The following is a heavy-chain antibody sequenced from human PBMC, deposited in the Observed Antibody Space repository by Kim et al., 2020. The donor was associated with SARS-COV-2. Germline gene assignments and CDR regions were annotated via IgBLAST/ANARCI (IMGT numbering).Heavy chain of an antibody. Sequence: SETLSLTCTVSGGSISSGGYYWSWIRQHPGKGLEWIGYIYYSGSTYYNPSLKSRVTISVDTSKNQFSLKLSSVTAADTAVYYCARDRKYCSGGSCYSRVFDYWGQGTLVTVSS. D-gene: IGHD2-15*01. CDR1: GGSISSGGYY. V-gene: IGHV4-31*03. CDR2: IYYSGST. CDR3: ARDRKYCSGGSCYSRVFDY. J-gene: IGHJ4*02.